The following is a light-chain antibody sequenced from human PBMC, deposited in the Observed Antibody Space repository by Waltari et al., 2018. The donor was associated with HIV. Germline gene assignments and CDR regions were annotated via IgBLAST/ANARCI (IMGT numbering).Light chain of an antibody. J-gene: IGKJ1*01. Sequence: IVMTQSPPTLSVSPGERATLPCRASQSVSNNLAWYQQKPGQAPRLLIYGASTRATGIPARFSGSGSGTDFILTITSLQSEDFAVYYCQQYNNWWTFGQGTKVEIK. V-gene: IGKV3-15*01. CDR2: GAS. CDR3: QQYNNWWT. CDR1: QSVSNN.